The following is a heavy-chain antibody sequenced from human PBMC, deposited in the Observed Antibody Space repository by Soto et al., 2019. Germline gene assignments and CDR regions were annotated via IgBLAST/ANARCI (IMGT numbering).Heavy chain of an antibody. CDR1: GYTFTSYG. D-gene: IGHD2-21*02. Sequence: ASVKVSCKASGYTFTSYGISWVRQAPGQGLEWMGWISAYNGNTNYAQKLQGRVTMTTDTSTSTAYMELRSLRSDDTAVYYCARDRAYCGGDCYRYFDYWGQGTLVTVS. V-gene: IGHV1-18*01. J-gene: IGHJ4*02. CDR2: ISAYNGNT. CDR3: ARDRAYCGGDCYRYFDY.